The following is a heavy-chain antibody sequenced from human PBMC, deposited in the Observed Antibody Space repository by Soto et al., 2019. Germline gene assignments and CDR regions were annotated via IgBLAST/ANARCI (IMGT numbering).Heavy chain of an antibody. CDR1: GYSFTSYW. CDR2: IYPGDSDT. J-gene: IGHJ6*02. D-gene: IGHD3-10*01. V-gene: IGHV5-51*01. Sequence: EVQLVQSGAEVKKLGESLKISCKGSGYSFTSYWIGWVRQMPGKGLEWMGIIYPGDSDTRYSPSFQGQVTISADKSISTAYLQWSSLKASDTAMYYCAGGGVRGVITRTRDYYGMDVWGQGTTVTVSS. CDR3: AGGGVRGVITRTRDYYGMDV.